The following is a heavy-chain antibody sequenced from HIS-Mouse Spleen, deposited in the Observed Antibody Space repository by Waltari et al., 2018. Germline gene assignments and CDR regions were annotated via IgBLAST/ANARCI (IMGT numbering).Heavy chain of an antibody. V-gene: IGHV3-7*01. Sequence: EVQLVQSGGGLVQPGGARCLSCAASGFTFSSDRMSWVRQAPGKGLEWVANIKRNGSEKYYADSVKGRFTISRDNAKNSLYLQMNSLRAEDTAVYYCARACNGARDYWGQGTLVTVSS. D-gene: IGHD2-8*01. CDR3: ARACNGARDY. J-gene: IGHJ4*02. CDR2: IKRNGSEK. CDR1: GFTFSSDR.